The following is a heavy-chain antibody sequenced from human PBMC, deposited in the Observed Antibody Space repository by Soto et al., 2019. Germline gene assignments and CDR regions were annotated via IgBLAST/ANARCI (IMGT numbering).Heavy chain of an antibody. CDR3: TTDHDLLWWELHSPA. J-gene: IGHJ4*02. V-gene: IGHV4-38-2*02. CDR2: IYHSGST. CDR1: GYSISSGYY. D-gene: IGHD2-21*01. Sequence: SETLSLTCAVSGYSISSGYYWGWIRQPPGKGLEWIGSIYHSGSTYYNPSLKSRVTISVDTSKNQFSLKLSSVTAADTAVYYCTTDHDLLWWELHSPAWGQGTLVTVSS.